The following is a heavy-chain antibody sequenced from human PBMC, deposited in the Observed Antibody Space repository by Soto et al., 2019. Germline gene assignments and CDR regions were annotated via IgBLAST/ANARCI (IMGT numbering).Heavy chain of an antibody. CDR2: MNPNSGNT. Sequence: ASVKVSCKASGYTFTSYEINWVRPATGQGLEWMGWMNPNSGNTGYAQKFQGRVTMTRNTSISTAYMELSSLRSEDTAVYYCARVLSWASYYDFWSGYYNYYYYGMDVWGQGTTVTVSS. CDR1: GYTFTSYE. CDR3: ARVLSWASYYDFWSGYYNYYYYGMDV. D-gene: IGHD3-3*01. V-gene: IGHV1-8*01. J-gene: IGHJ6*02.